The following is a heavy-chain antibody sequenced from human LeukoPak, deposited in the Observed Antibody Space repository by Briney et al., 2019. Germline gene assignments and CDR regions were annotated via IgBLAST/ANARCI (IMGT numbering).Heavy chain of an antibody. J-gene: IGHJ4*02. D-gene: IGHD3-22*01. CDR2: IKQEGSEK. CDR1: GFTFSSYW. V-gene: IGHV3-7*01. CDR3: ALYYDSSGYYY. Sequence: GGSLRLSCAASGFTFSSYWMSWVRQAPGKGLEWVANIKQEGSEKNYVDSVKGRFTISRDNAKNSLYLQVNSLRAEDTAVYYCALYYDSSGYYYWGQGTLVTVSS.